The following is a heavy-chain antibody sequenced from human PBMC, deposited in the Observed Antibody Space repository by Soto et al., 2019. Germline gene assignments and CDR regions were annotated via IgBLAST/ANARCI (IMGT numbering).Heavy chain of an antibody. CDR1: GFTFSSYA. J-gene: IGHJ4*02. D-gene: IGHD6-19*01. Sequence: QVQLVESGGGVVQPGRSLRLSCAASGFTFSSYAMHWVRQAPGKGLEWVAVTSYDGSNKYYADSVKGRVTISRDNSKNTLYLQMNILRAEDTAVYYCARDKSPYSSGWHNRHFEYWGQGTLVTVST. CDR2: TSYDGSNK. CDR3: ARDKSPYSSGWHNRHFEY. V-gene: IGHV3-30-3*01.